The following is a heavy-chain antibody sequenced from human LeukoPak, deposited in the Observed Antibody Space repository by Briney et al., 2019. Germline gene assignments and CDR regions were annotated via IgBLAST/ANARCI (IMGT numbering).Heavy chain of an antibody. J-gene: IGHJ6*02. CDR3: ARDYDIFYGMDV. V-gene: IGHV3-30*02. Sequence: GGSLRLSCAASGFTFSSYGLHWVRQAPGKGLEWVAFIRDDGSNRYYADSVKGRFTISRDNAKNTLYLQMNSLRAEDTAVYYCARDYDIFYGMDVWGQGTTVTVSS. CDR2: IRDDGSNR. D-gene: IGHD3-9*01. CDR1: GFTFSSYG.